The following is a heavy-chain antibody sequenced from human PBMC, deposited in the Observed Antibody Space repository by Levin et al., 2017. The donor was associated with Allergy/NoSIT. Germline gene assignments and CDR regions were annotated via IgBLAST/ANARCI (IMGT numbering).Heavy chain of an antibody. Sequence: ASVKVSCKASGDTFTSYGISWVRQAPGQGLEWMGWISAYNGNTNYAQKVQGRVTMTTDTSTSTAYMEMRSLRSDDTAIYYCARALGEVWCSGWLLWGQGTLVTVSS. V-gene: IGHV1-18*01. CDR1: GDTFTSYG. J-gene: IGHJ4*02. CDR2: ISAYNGNT. CDR3: ARALGEVWCSGWLL. D-gene: IGHD6-19*01.